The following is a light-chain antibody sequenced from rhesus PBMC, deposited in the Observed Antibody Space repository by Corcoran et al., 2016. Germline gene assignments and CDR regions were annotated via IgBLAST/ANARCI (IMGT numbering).Light chain of an antibody. J-gene: IGKJ2*01. Sequence: EIVMTQSPATLALSPGERATLSCRASQSVSSYLAWYQQKPGQAPRPLIYGASSRATGIPDRFSGSGSVTEFTLTISSLEPEDVGVYFCLQSSNWPYSFGQGTKVEIK. CDR2: GAS. CDR1: QSVSSY. CDR3: LQSSNWPYS. V-gene: IGKV3-24*04.